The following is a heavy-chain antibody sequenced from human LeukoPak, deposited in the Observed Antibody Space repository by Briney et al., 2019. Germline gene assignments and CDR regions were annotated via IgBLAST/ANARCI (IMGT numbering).Heavy chain of an antibody. CDR3: ARVAVARYWYFDL. CDR2: IYGGGST. V-gene: IGHV3-53*01. CDR1: GFTVSSNY. J-gene: IGHJ2*01. Sequence: GGSLRLSCAASGFTVSSNYMSWVHQAPGKGLEWVSIIYGGGSTYYADSVKGRFTISRDNVNNTLYLQMNSLRVEDTAVYYCARVAVARYWYFDLWGRGTLVTVSS. D-gene: IGHD6-19*01.